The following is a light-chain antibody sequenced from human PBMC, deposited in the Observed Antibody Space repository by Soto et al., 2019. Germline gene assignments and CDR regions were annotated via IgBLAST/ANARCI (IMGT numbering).Light chain of an antibody. Sequence: DIQMTQSPSSLSASVGDGVTMTCRASQSISTYLDWYQQKPGQAPKLLIYVASHLQSGVPSRFSGSGSGTDFALTISSLQPEDFATYYCQQSYDTPAITFGQGTRLEIK. CDR2: VAS. J-gene: IGKJ5*01. V-gene: IGKV1-39*01. CDR3: QQSYDTPAIT. CDR1: QSISTY.